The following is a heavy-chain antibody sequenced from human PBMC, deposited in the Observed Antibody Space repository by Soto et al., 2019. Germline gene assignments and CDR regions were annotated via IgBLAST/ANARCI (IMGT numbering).Heavy chain of an antibody. Sequence: GGSLRLSCAAAGVTCSSYAMSWVRQAPGKGLEWVSAISGSGGSTYYADSVKGRFTISRDNSKNTLYLQMNSLRAEDTAVYYCAKGIGQYYYYYGMDVWGQGTTVTVSS. CDR3: AKGIGQYYYYYGMDV. CDR1: GVTCSSYA. J-gene: IGHJ6*02. CDR2: ISGSGGST. V-gene: IGHV3-23*01.